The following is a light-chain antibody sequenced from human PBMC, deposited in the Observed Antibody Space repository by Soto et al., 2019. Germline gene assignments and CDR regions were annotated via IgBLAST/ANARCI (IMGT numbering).Light chain of an antibody. CDR2: GAS. J-gene: IGKJ1*01. CDR3: QQYNNWPWT. CDR1: QSISDT. V-gene: IGKV3-15*01. Sequence: EIVMTQSPATLSVSPGGRATLSCRASQSISDTLAWYQQKHGQAPRLLIHGASTRATGFPARFSGSGSGTDFTLTISSLQSEDFAVYYCQQYNNWPWTFGQGTKVEIK.